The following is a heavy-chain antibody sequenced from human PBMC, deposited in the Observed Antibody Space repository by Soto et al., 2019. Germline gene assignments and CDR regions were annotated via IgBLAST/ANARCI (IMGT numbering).Heavy chain of an antibody. V-gene: IGHV4-30-4*01. CDR1: GGSISSGDYY. D-gene: IGHD3-10*01. Sequence: PSETLSLTCTVSGGSISSGDYYWSWIRQPPGKGLEWIGYIYYSGSTYYNPSLKSRVTISVDTSKNQFSLKLSSVTAADTAVYYCARDIYYYGSGSSKLNWFDLWAQGNLVTVSS. CDR3: ARDIYYYGSGSSKLNWFDL. J-gene: IGHJ5*02. CDR2: IYYSGST.